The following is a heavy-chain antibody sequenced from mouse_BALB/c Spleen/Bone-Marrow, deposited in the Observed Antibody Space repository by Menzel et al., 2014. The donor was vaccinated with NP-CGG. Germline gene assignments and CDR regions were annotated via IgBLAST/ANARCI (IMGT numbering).Heavy chain of an antibody. J-gene: IGHJ4*01. CDR1: GFAFSSYD. Sequence: EVQLQESGGGLVKPGGSLKLSCAASGFAFSSYDMSWVRQTPEKRLEWVAYISSGGGSTYYPDTVKGRFTISRDNAKNTLYLQMSSLKSEDTAMYYCARHEDGYYDAMDYWGQGTSVTVSP. D-gene: IGHD2-3*01. CDR3: ARHEDGYYDAMDY. V-gene: IGHV5-12-1*01. CDR2: ISSGGGST.